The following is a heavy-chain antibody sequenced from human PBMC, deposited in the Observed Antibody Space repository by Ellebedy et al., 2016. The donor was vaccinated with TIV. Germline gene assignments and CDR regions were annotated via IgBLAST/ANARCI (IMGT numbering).Heavy chain of an antibody. D-gene: IGHD6-13*01. CDR3: AKRLRSGAAGTSGYFDY. J-gene: IGHJ4*02. V-gene: IGHV3-23*01. Sequence: GESLKISXEASGFTFSNYAMNWVRQAPGKGLEWVSAISGSDAGTYYADSVKGRSTISRDNSKNTVYLQMNSLRPEDTGVYYCAKRLRSGAAGTSGYFDYWGQGTLVTVSS. CDR2: ISGSDAGT. CDR1: GFTFSNYA.